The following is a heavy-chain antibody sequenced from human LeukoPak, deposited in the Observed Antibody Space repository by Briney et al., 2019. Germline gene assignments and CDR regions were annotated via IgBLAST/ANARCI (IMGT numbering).Heavy chain of an antibody. V-gene: IGHV4-39*07. D-gene: IGHD2-21*01. CDR1: GGSIGSSSYY. CDR2: IYYSGST. CDR3: ARASLLGWFDP. J-gene: IGHJ5*02. Sequence: SEALSLTCTVSGGSIGSSSYYWGWIRQPPGKGLEWIGSIYYSGSTYYNPSLKSRVTISVDTSKNQFSLKLSSVTAADTAVYYCARASLLGWFDPWGQGTLVTVSS.